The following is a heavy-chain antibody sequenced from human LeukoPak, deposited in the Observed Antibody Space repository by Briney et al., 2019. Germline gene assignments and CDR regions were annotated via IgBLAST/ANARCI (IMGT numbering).Heavy chain of an antibody. CDR3: TTGTLLNYYYYGMDV. Sequence: GGSLRLSCAASGFTFSNAWMSWVRQAPGKRLEWVGRIKSKTDGGTTDYAAPVKGRFTISRDDSKNTLYLQMDSLKTEDTAVYYCTTGTLLNYYYYGMDVWGKGTTVTVSS. V-gene: IGHV3-15*01. D-gene: IGHD3-10*01. CDR1: GFTFSNAW. J-gene: IGHJ6*04. CDR2: IKSKTDGGTT.